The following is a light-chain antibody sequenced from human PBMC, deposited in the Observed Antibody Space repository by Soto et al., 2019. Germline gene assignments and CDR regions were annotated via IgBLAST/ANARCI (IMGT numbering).Light chain of an antibody. J-gene: IGLJ7*01. CDR1: PTNIGAGYD. V-gene: IGLV1-40*01. Sequence: QSVLTQPPSVSGAPGQRVTISCAGSPTNIGAGYDVHWYQHRPGTAPKLLVSGHNIRPSGVPDRFYGSKSGTSASLAITGLQAEDEADYYCSSYTSTSTVIFGGGTQLTVL. CDR3: SSYTSTSTVI. CDR2: GHN.